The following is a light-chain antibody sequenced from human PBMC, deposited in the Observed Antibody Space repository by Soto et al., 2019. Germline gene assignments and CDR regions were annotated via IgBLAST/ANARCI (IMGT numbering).Light chain of an antibody. J-gene: IGKJ1*01. V-gene: IGKV1-39*01. CDR2: TTT. CDR1: QSVRSY. CDR3: QQTYSAPPWT. Sequence: MNKSLSSLSVSIRETITITCRASQSVRSYLNWYQQKPGKAPDLLIYTTTSLQSEVPSRFSGSGSETHFTLTITSLQPEDFATYFCQQTYSAPPWTFG.